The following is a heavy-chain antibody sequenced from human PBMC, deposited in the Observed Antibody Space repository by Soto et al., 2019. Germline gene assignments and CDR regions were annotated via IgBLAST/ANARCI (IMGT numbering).Heavy chain of an antibody. Sequence: SQTLSLTCAISGDSVTRNSAAWNWIRQSPSRGLEWMGRTYYRSKWYNDYEVSVKSRRTIHPDTSKNQFSLQLHSVTPEDTAVYYCARGTYSSSSGRYYYYGMDVWGQGTTVTVSS. CDR2: TYYRSKWYN. D-gene: IGHD6-6*01. V-gene: IGHV6-1*01. CDR3: ARGTYSSSSGRYYYYGMDV. CDR1: GDSVTRNSAA. J-gene: IGHJ6*02.